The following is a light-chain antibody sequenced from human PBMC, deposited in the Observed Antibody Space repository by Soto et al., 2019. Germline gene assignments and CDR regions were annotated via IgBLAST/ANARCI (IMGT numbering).Light chain of an antibody. J-gene: IGKJ4*01. CDR2: KAS. V-gene: IGKV1-5*03. CDR1: QIISSW. Sequence: DIQMTQSPSTLSESVGDRVTINCRASQIISSWLAWYQQKPGKAPNLLIYKASTLESGVPSRFSGSGSGTEFTLTISSVQPDDFATYYCQQYKSYPLTFGGGTKVDIK. CDR3: QQYKSYPLT.